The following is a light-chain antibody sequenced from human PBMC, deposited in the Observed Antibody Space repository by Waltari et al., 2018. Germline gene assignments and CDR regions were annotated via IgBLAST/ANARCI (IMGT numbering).Light chain of an antibody. Sequence: DIQMTQSPSTLSASVGDRVTITCRASQYISSWLAWYRQKPGKAPKPLVYKASILESGVPSRFSGSESGTEFTLTISSLQPDDFATYYCQQYNTYPLTFGQGTRLEI. CDR2: KAS. CDR1: QYISSW. CDR3: QQYNTYPLT. V-gene: IGKV1-5*03. J-gene: IGKJ5*01.